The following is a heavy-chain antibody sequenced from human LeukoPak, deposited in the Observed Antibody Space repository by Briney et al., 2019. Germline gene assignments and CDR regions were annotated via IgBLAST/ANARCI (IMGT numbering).Heavy chain of an antibody. V-gene: IGHV3-30*02. J-gene: IGHJ6*03. CDR3: AKDGIDIVVVVAASYYYYYMDV. Sequence: GGSLRLSCAASGFTFSSYGMHWVRQAPGKGLEWVAFIRYDGSNKYHADSVKGRFTISRDNSKNTLYLQMNSLRAEDTAVYYCAKDGIDIVVVVAASYYYYYMDVWGKGTTVTISS. CDR1: GFTFSSYG. CDR2: IRYDGSNK. D-gene: IGHD2-15*01.